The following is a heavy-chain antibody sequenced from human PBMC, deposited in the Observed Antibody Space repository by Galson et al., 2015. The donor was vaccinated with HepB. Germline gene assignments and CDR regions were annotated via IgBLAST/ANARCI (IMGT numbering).Heavy chain of an antibody. CDR1: GFTFSSYS. D-gene: IGHD2-2*01. CDR2: ISSSSSYI. CDR3: ARGVRYCSSTSCYDAFDI. Sequence: SLRLSCAASGFTFSSYSMNWVRQAPGKGLEWVSSISSSSSYIYYADSVKGRFTISRDNAKNSLYLQMNSLRAEDTAVYYCARGVRYCSSTSCYDAFDIWGQGTMVTVSS. V-gene: IGHV3-21*01. J-gene: IGHJ3*02.